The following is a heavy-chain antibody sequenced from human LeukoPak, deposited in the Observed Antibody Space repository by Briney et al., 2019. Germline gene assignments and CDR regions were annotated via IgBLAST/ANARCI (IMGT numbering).Heavy chain of an antibody. J-gene: IGHJ6*02. V-gene: IGHV1-69*04. CDR1: GGTFSSYA. D-gene: IGHD3-10*01. CDR3: ARAVITYYYGSGSSYGMDV. CDR2: IIPILGIA. Sequence: ASVKVSCKASGGTFSSYAISWVRQAPGQGLEWMGRIIPILGIANYAQKFQGRVTITADKSTSTAYMELSSLRSEGTAVYYCARAVITYYYGSGSSYGMDVWGQGTTVTVSS.